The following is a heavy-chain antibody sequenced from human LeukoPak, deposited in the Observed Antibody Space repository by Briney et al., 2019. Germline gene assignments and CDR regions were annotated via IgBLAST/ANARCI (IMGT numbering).Heavy chain of an antibody. Sequence: ASVKVSCKASGGTFSGYTISWVRQAPGQGLEWMGGIIPIFGTANYAQKFQGRVTITADKYTGTVYMELSSLRSEDTAVYYCARGYCSGTSCSWFDPWGQGTLVTVSS. CDR3: ARGYCSGTSCSWFDP. CDR2: IIPIFGTA. D-gene: IGHD2-2*01. CDR1: GGTFSGYT. V-gene: IGHV1-69*06. J-gene: IGHJ5*02.